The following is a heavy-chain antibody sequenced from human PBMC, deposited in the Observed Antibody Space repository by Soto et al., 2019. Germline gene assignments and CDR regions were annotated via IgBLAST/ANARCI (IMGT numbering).Heavy chain of an antibody. CDR1: GYTFTSYA. CDR2: INAGNGNT. Sequence: QVQLVQSGAEEKKPGASVKVSCKASGYTFTSYAMHWVRQAPGQRLEWMGWINAGNGNTKYSQKFQGRVTITRDTSXSXXYRELSSLRSEDTAVYYCARDRHIGIAVVLYAFDIWGQGTMVTVSS. J-gene: IGHJ3*02. V-gene: IGHV1-3*05. CDR3: ARDRHIGIAVVLYAFDI. D-gene: IGHD6-19*01.